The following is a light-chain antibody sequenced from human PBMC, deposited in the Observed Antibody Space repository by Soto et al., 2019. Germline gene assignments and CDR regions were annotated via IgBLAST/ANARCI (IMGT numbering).Light chain of an antibody. CDR3: TSYAGSNNLI. V-gene: IGLV2-8*01. CDR1: SSDIDDYNY. Sequence: QSALTQPPSASGSPGQSVTMSCTGTSSDIDDYNYVSWYQQHPGKAPKLIIYEVTKRPSGVPDRFSGSKSGNTASLTVSGLQAEDEAVYYCTSYAGSNNLIFGGGTKLTVL. J-gene: IGLJ2*01. CDR2: EVT.